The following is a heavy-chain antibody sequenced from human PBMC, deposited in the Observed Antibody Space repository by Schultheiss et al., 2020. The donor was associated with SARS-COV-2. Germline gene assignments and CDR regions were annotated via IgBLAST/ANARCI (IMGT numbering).Heavy chain of an antibody. CDR3: ARDLGYCSGGSCYFDY. Sequence: LSLTCTVSGGSISSSSYYWGWIRQPPGKGLEWIGEINHSGSTNYNPSLKSRVTISVDTSKNQFSLKLSSVTAADTAVYYCARDLGYCSGGSCYFDYWGQGTLVTVSS. CDR2: INHSGST. V-gene: IGHV4-39*07. J-gene: IGHJ4*02. D-gene: IGHD2-15*01. CDR1: GGSISSSSYY.